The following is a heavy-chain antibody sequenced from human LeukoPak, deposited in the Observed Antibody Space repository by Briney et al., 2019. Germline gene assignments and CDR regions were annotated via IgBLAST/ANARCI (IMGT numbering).Heavy chain of an antibody. D-gene: IGHD3-10*01. J-gene: IGHJ4*02. Sequence: GSLRLSCAASGFTFSNYWMHWVRQAPGKGLVWVSRINSDGSSTSYADSVKGRFTISRDNAKNTLYLQMNSLRAEDTAVYYCARVEKYYYGSGSYPGYWGQGTLVTVPS. CDR1: GFTFSNYW. CDR2: INSDGSST. CDR3: ARVEKYYYGSGSYPGY. V-gene: IGHV3-74*01.